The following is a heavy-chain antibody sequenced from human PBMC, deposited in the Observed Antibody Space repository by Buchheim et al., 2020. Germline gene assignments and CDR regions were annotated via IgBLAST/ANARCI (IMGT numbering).Heavy chain of an antibody. D-gene: IGHD4-11*01. CDR1: GFTFSTYG. V-gene: IGHV3-33*01. CDR3: LRDRNSNRNYYYYYMDV. J-gene: IGHJ6*03. CDR2: IWYDGSKR. Sequence: QVQLVESGGGVVQPGRSLRLCCAATGFTFSTYGMHWVRQAPGKGLEWVAVIWYDGSKRYYGDSVKGRFTISRDNSKNTLCLQMDSLRVEDTAVYYCLRDRNSNRNYYYYYMDVWGKGTT.